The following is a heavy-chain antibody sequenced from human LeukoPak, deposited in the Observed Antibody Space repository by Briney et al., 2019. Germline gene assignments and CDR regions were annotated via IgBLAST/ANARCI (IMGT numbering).Heavy chain of an antibody. CDR1: GYTFTSYD. Sequence: GASVKVSCKASGYTFTSYDINWVRQATGQGLEWMGWMNPNSGNTGYAQKFQGRVTMTWNTSISTAYMELSSLRSEDTAVYYCAREDYSSGWLSDPWGQGTLVTVSS. J-gene: IGHJ5*02. CDR2: MNPNSGNT. D-gene: IGHD6-19*01. CDR3: AREDYSSGWLSDP. V-gene: IGHV1-8*01.